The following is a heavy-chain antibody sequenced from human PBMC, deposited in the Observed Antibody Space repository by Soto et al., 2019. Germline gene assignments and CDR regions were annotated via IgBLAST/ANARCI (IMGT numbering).Heavy chain of an antibody. CDR3: ARLGDYYHAFDY. J-gene: IGHJ4*02. Sequence: SETLSLTCSVSGGSIFGYYWSWVRQPPGKGLEWLGYMYYSGSTNYNPSLKSRVTMSVDMSKNQFSLNLSSVTAADTAVYYCARLGDYYHAFDYWGQGTLVTVSS. D-gene: IGHD3-22*01. CDR1: GGSIFGYY. CDR2: MYYSGST. V-gene: IGHV4-59*08.